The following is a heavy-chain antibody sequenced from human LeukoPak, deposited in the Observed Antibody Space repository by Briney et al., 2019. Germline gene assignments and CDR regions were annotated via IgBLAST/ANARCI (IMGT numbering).Heavy chain of an antibody. CDR3: SPPAGYSYGLSDY. CDR1: GFTFSSYA. Sequence: PGGSLRLSCAASGFTFSSYAMSWVRQAPGKGLEWVSAISGSGGGTYYADSVKGRFTISRDNSKNTLYLQMNSLRAEDTAVYYCSPPAGYSYGLSDYWGQGTLVTVSS. V-gene: IGHV3-23*01. CDR2: ISGSGGGT. D-gene: IGHD5-18*01. J-gene: IGHJ4*02.